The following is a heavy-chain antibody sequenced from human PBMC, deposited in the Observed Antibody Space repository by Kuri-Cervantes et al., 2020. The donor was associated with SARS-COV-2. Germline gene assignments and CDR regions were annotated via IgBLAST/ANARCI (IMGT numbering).Heavy chain of an antibody. D-gene: IGHD6-19*01. V-gene: IGHV4-61*01. J-gene: IGHJ6*03. CDR3: ARIAVAGLNYYYYYYMDV. CDR2: IYYSGST. CDR1: GGSISSGSYY. Sequence: SETLSLTCTVSGGSISSGSYYWSWIRQPPGKGLEWIGYIYYSGSTNYNPSLKSRVTISVDTSKNQFSLKLSSVTAADTAVYYCARIAVAGLNYYYYYYMDVWGKGTTVTVS.